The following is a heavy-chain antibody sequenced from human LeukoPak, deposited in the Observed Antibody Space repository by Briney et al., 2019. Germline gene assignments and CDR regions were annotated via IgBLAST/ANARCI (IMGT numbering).Heavy chain of an antibody. Sequence: ASVKVSCKASGYTFTSYSISWVRQAPGQGLEWMGWISTNNGNTDYTQKVQGKVTMTTDTSTSTAYMELRSLRSDDTAVYYCATSPSSAATPFDYWGQGTLVTVSS. V-gene: IGHV1-18*01. CDR1: GYTFTSYS. CDR2: ISTNNGNT. CDR3: ATSPSSAATPFDY. J-gene: IGHJ4*02. D-gene: IGHD2-15*01.